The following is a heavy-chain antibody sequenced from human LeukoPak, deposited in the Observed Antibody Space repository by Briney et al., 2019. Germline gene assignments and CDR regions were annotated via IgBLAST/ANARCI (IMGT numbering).Heavy chain of an antibody. CDR1: GFTFSSYG. D-gene: IGHD3-10*01. CDR3: AKDATDGSGSSDY. V-gene: IGHV3-30*18. J-gene: IGHJ4*02. CDR2: ISYDGSNK. Sequence: GGSLRLSCAASGFTFSSYGMHWVRQAPGKGLEWVAVISYDGSNKHYADSVKGRFTISRDNSKNTLYLQMNSLRAEDTAVYYCAKDATDGSGSSDYWGQGTLVTVSS.